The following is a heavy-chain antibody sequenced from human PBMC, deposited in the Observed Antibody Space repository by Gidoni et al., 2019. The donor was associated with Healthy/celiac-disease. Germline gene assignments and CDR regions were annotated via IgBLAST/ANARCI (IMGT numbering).Heavy chain of an antibody. Sequence: QLVESGGGVVQPGRSLRLSCAASGFTFSSHAMPWVRQAPGKGLEWVAVISYDGSNKYYADSVKGRFTISRDNSKNTLYVQMNSLRAEDTAVYYCARELGSMWTCIDYWGQGTLVTVSS. CDR2: ISYDGSNK. D-gene: IGHD1-26*01. CDR1: GFTFSSHA. CDR3: ARELGSMWTCIDY. V-gene: IGHV3-30*04. J-gene: IGHJ4*02.